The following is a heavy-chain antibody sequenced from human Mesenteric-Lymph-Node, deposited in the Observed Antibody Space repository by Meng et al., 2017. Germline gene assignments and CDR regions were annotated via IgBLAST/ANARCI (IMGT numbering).Heavy chain of an antibody. CDR1: GGSLSSRNW. CDR3: ARVGAYCGGDCYHPR. J-gene: IGHJ4*02. Sequence: QGEWPGSGPGRVKPSGTLSLTGAVSGGSLSSRNWWSWVRQPPGKGLEWIGEIYHSGSTNYNPSLKSRVTISVDESKNQFSLRLSSVTAADTAVYYCARVGAYCGGDCYHPRWGQGTLVTVSS. D-gene: IGHD2-21*02. V-gene: IGHV4-4*02. CDR2: IYHSGST.